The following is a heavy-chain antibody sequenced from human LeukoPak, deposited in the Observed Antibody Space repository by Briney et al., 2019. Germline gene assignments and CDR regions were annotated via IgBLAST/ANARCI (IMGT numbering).Heavy chain of an antibody. CDR2: ISGSGGST. Sequence: PGGSLRLSCAASGFTFSSYSMNWVRQARGKGLEWVSAISGSGGSTYYADSVKGRFTISRDNSKNTLYLQMNSLRAEDTAVYYCAKALLRFLEWSPPDAFDIWGQGTMVTVSS. J-gene: IGHJ3*02. D-gene: IGHD3-3*01. CDR1: GFTFSSYS. CDR3: AKALLRFLEWSPPDAFDI. V-gene: IGHV3-23*01.